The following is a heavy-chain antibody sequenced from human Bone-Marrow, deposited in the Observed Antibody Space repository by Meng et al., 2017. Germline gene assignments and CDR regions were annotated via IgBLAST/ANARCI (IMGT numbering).Heavy chain of an antibody. V-gene: IGHV3-30*04. CDR1: GFTFSSYA. J-gene: IGHJ5*02. Sequence: GESLKISCAASGFTFSSYAMHWVRQAPGKGLEWVAVISYDGSNKYYADSVKGRFTISRDNSKNTLYLQMNSLRAEDTAVYYCSRARNGNWFDPRGQGTRVTVSS. D-gene: IGHD1-1*01. CDR2: ISYDGSNK. CDR3: SRARNGNWFDP.